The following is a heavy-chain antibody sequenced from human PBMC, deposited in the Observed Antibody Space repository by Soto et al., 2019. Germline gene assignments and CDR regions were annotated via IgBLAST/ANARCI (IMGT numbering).Heavy chain of an antibody. CDR2: IWYDGNDK. V-gene: IGHV3-33*01. Sequence: SLRLSCAATGFTFSAYGMHWVRQAPGKGLEWVALIWYDGNDKYYADFVKGRFTISRDNARNTLSLQMSSLRAEDTAVYYCARKDDGYYFYGMDVWGQGTTVTVSS. CDR3: ARKDDGYYFYGMDV. CDR1: GFTFSAYG. J-gene: IGHJ6*02.